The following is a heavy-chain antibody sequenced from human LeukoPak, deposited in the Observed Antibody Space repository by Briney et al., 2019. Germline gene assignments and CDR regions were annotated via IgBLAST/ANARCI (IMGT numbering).Heavy chain of an antibody. D-gene: IGHD7-27*01. CDR1: GGFISSSSYY. Sequence: SETLSLTCTVSGGFISSSSYYWGWIRQPPGKGLEWIGSIYYSGSTYYNPSLKSRVTISLDTSKNQFSLKLSSMTAADTAVYYCARLVAGDKDYWGQGTLVTVSS. CDR3: ARLVAGDKDY. CDR2: IYYSGST. J-gene: IGHJ4*02. V-gene: IGHV4-39*07.